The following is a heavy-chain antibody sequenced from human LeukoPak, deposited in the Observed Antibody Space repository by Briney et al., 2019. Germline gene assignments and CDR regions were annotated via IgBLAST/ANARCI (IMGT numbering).Heavy chain of an antibody. D-gene: IGHD4-17*01. CDR2: VYYSGST. V-gene: IGHV4-39*07. CDR1: GGSISISNYY. Sequence: SETLSLTCTVSGGSISISNYYWGWIRQPPGKGLEWIGTVYYSGSTYYNPSLKSRVTISVDTSKNQFSLKLSSVTAADTAVYYCARGKPSDYDLDYWGQGTLVTVSS. CDR3: ARGKPSDYDLDY. J-gene: IGHJ4*02.